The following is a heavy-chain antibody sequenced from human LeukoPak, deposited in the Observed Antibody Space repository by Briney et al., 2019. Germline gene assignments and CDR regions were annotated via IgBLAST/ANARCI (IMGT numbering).Heavy chain of an antibody. Sequence: GGSLRLSCAASGFTFSSYWMSWVRQAPGKGLEWVANIKQDGSEKYYVDSVKGRFTISRDNSKNTLYLQMNSLRAEDTAVYYCASPLFYGSGSYREYFQHWGQGTLVTVSS. CDR3: ASPLFYGSGSYREYFQH. CDR1: GFTFSSYW. J-gene: IGHJ1*01. CDR2: IKQDGSEK. V-gene: IGHV3-7*01. D-gene: IGHD3-10*01.